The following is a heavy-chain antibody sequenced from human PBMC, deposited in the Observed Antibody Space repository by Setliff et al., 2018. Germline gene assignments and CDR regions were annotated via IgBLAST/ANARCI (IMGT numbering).Heavy chain of an antibody. J-gene: IGHJ2*01. CDR1: GGSISSGDYY. Sequence: SETLSLTCTVSGGSISSGDYYWSWIRQPPGKGLEWIGYIYYSGSTYYNPSLKSRFRISVDTSKNQFSLKLNAVTAADTAVYYCARDPIMGFYDSTGYSTLNWYFDLWGRGTLVTVSS. CDR2: IYYSGST. D-gene: IGHD3-22*01. CDR3: ARDPIMGFYDSTGYSTLNWYFDL. V-gene: IGHV4-30-4*08.